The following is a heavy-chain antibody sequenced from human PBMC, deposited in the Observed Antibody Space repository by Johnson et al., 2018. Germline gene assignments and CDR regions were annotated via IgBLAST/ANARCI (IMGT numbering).Heavy chain of an antibody. CDR2: IENDGSRT. D-gene: IGHD2-15*01. Sequence: VQLVEAGGGLIQPGGSLRLSCVASGFSFSNSWMHWVRQAPGQGLEWVSRIENDGSRTIYADSVKVRFPISRDNAKNTLYLQMNSLRVDDTAVYYCTREWWEVWAWGQGTMVTVSS. CDR1: GFSFSNSW. CDR3: TREWWEVWA. V-gene: IGHV3-74*01. J-gene: IGHJ3*01.